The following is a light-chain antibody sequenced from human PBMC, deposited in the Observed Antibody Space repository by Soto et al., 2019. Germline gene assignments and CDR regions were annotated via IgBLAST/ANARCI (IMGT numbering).Light chain of an antibody. CDR1: QSVSSSY. J-gene: IGKJ4*01. V-gene: IGKV3-20*01. CDR2: GAS. CDR3: QQYGRSPLT. Sequence: EIVLTQSPGTLSLSPGERATLSCRASQSVSSSYLAWYQQKPGQAPRLLISGASSRATGIPDRFSGSGSGTDFSRTISRLEPEDFAVYYCQQYGRSPLTCGGGTKVEIK.